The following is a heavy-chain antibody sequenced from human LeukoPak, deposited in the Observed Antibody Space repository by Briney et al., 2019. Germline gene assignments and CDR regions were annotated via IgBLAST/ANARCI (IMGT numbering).Heavy chain of an antibody. V-gene: IGHV1-2*02. CDR2: INPNSGGT. J-gene: IGHJ1*01. CDR3: ARAKLDDCGGVCDQYFQH. D-gene: IGHD2-21*02. Sequence: ASVKVSCKASGYTFTGYYMHWVRQAPGQGLEWMGWINPNSGGTNFAQKFQGRVTLTRDTSINTAYMELSSLRSDDTAVYYCARAKLDDCGGVCDQYFQHWGQGALVTVSS. CDR1: GYTFTGYY.